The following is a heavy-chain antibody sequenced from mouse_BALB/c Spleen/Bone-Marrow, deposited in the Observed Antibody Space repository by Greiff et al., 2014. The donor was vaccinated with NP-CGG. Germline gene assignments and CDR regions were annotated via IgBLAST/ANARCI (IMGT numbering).Heavy chain of an antibody. CDR3: ARHQRYYAMDY. V-gene: IGHV5-6*01. CDR2: ISSGGSNT. J-gene: IGHJ4*01. Sequence: VHVKQSGGDLVKPGGSLKLSCAASGFTFSIYGMSWGRQTPDKRLEWVATISSGGSNTYYPDSVKGRFTISRDNAKNTLYLQMSSLKSEDTAMYYCARHQRYYAMDYWGQGTSVTVSS. CDR1: GFTFSIYG.